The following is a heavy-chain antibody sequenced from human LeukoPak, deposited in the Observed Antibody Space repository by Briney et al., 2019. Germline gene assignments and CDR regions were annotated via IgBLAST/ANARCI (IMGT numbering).Heavy chain of an antibody. V-gene: IGHV1-18*04. CDR1: GYTFTSYG. CDR2: ISAYNGNT. Sequence: ASVKVSCKASGYTFTSYGISWVRQAPGQGLEWMGWISAYNGNTYYAQKLQGRVTMTTDTSTSTAYMELRSLRSDDTAVYYCARAYYDILTGYSPFDYWGQGTLVTVSS. CDR3: ARAYYDILTGYSPFDY. J-gene: IGHJ4*02. D-gene: IGHD3-9*01.